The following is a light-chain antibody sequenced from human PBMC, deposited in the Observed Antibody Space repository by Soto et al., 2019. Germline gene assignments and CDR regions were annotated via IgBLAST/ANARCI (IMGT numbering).Light chain of an antibody. CDR3: SSYAGSNNLL. CDR1: SSDVGGYNF. CDR2: EVS. J-gene: IGLJ2*01. V-gene: IGLV2-8*01. Sequence: ALTQPPSASGSPGQSVTISCTGTSSDVGGYNFVSWYQQHPGKAPKLMIYEVSKRPSGVPDRFSGSKSGNTASLTVSGLQAEDEADYYCSSYAGSNNLLFGGGTKLTVL.